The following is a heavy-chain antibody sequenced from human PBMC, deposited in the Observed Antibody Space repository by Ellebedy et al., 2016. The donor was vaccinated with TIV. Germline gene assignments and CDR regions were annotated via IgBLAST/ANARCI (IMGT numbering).Heavy chain of an antibody. CDR2: ISKSGCST. Sequence: PGGSLRLSCAVSGFSFSGYAMSWVRQAPGKGLEWVSSISKSGCSTYYADSEKGRFTISRDNSKNTVNLQMNSLRAEDTAVYYCAKLAGVHSWYFDYWGQGTLVTVSS. CDR1: GFSFSGYA. J-gene: IGHJ4*02. D-gene: IGHD2-8*02. V-gene: IGHV3-23*01. CDR3: AKLAGVHSWYFDY.